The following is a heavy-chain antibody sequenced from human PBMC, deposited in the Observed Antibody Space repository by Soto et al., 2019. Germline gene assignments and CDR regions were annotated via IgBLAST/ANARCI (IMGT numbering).Heavy chain of an antibody. CDR2: ISYDGSNK. V-gene: IGHV3-30-3*01. D-gene: IGHD3-10*01. CDR3: ARWPLRGSGSYWYYFDY. J-gene: IGHJ4*02. Sequence: QVQLVESGGGVVQPGRSLGLSCAASGFTFSSYAMHWVRQAPGKGLEWVAVISYDGSNKYYADSVKGRFTISRDNSKNTLYLQMNSLRAEDTAVYYCARWPLRGSGSYWYYFDYWGQGTLVTVSS. CDR1: GFTFSSYA.